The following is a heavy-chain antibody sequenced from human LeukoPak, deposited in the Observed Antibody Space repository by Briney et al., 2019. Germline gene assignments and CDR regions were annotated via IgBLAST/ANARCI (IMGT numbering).Heavy chain of an antibody. Sequence: ASVKVSCKASGYTFTNYGISWLRQAPGQGLEWMGWISAYNGNTNYTQKFQGRVTMTTDTSTSTAYMELRSLRSDDTAVYYCAREDLGPFDYWGQGTLVTVSS. V-gene: IGHV1-18*01. CDR3: AREDLGPFDY. CDR2: ISAYNGNT. D-gene: IGHD7-27*01. CDR1: GYTFTNYG. J-gene: IGHJ4*02.